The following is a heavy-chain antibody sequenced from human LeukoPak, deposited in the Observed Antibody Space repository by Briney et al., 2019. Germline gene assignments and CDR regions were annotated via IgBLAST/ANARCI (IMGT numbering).Heavy chain of an antibody. CDR1: GGSISSGDYY. J-gene: IGHJ4*02. D-gene: IGHD3-22*01. CDR3: ARDRHYYDSSANFDY. CDR2: IYYSGST. Sequence: PSETLSLTCTVSGGSISSGDYYWSWIRQPPGKGLEWIGYIYYSGSTYYNPSLKSRVTISVDTSKNQFSLKLSSVTAADTAVYYCARDRHYYDSSANFDYWGQGALVTVSS. V-gene: IGHV4-30-4*01.